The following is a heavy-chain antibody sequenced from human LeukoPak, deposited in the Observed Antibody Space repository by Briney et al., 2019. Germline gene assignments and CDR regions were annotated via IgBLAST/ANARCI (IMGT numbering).Heavy chain of an antibody. D-gene: IGHD2-21*01. J-gene: IGHJ6*03. Sequence: SETLSLTCTVSGGSISSGDYYWSWIRQPPGKGLEWIGYIYYSGSTYYNPSLKSQVTISVDTSKNQFSLKLSSVTAADTAVYYCARVGSYYYDYYMDVWGKGTTVTVSS. CDR1: GGSISSGDYY. V-gene: IGHV4-30-4*08. CDR3: ARVGSYYYDYYMDV. CDR2: IYYSGST.